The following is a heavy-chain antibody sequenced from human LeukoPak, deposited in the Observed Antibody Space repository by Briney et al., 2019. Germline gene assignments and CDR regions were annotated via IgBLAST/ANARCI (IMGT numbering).Heavy chain of an antibody. D-gene: IGHD3-22*01. CDR2: IIPILGIA. J-gene: IGHJ4*02. Sequence: ASVKVSCKASGGTFSSYAISWVRQAPGQGLEWMGRIIPILGIANYAQKFQGRVTITADKSTSTAYMELSSLRSEDTAVYYCARSSGYSQYYFDYRGQGTLVTVSS. CDR3: ARSSGYSQYYFDY. V-gene: IGHV1-69*04. CDR1: GGTFSSYA.